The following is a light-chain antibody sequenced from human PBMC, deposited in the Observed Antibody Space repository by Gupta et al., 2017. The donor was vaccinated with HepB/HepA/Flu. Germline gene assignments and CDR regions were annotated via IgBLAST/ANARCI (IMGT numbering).Light chain of an antibody. CDR1: GSNIGAGYG. Sequence: QSLLTQPPSLSGAPRPPATIPCTGSGSNIGAGYGLHCYQKLPGTAPKLLIYGNCNRPSGVPDRSTGSKSGTSATLAITGLHAEDEADDYGQSYDSNLSGSNVVFGRGTKLTVL. CDR2: GNC. J-gene: IGLJ2*01. CDR3: QSYDSNLSGSNVV. V-gene: IGLV1-40*01.